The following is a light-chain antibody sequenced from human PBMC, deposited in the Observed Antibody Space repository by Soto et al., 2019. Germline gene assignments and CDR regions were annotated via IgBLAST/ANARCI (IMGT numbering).Light chain of an antibody. CDR3: QQYNTYST. V-gene: IGKV1-5*01. J-gene: IGKJ1*01. CDR1: QSVRNW. CDR2: DAS. Sequence: IQMTQSPSSLSASVGDRVTITCRASQSVRNWLAWYQQRPGKAPKLLIYDASSLESGVPSRFRGSGSGTEFTLTISSLQPDDFATYFCQQYNTYSTFGQGTKVEI.